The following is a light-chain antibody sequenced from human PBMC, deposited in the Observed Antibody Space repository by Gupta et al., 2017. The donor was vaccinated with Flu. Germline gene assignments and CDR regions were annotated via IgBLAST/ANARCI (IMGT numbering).Light chain of an antibody. J-gene: IGLJ3*02. CDR1: SSNIGSNT. CDR3: AAWDDSLNCWV. Sequence: QSVLPQPPSASGTPGQRVTLSCSGSSSNIGSNTVNWYQQLPGTAPKLLIYSNNQRPSGVPDRFSGSKSGTSASLAISGLQSEDEADYYCAAWDDSLNCWVFGGGTKLTVL. CDR2: SNN. V-gene: IGLV1-44*01.